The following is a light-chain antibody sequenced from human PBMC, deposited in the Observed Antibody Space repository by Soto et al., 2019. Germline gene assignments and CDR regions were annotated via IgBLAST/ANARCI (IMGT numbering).Light chain of an antibody. CDR3: QHYDRVPPYT. J-gene: IGKJ2*01. CDR1: QDIDNY. V-gene: IGKV1-33*01. Sequence: DIQMTQSPSSLSASVGDRITITCQASQDIDNYVNWYQQRPGQAPKLLIYDASYLETGVPSRFSGRGSGTEFSFTLSSLQPEDIATSSCQHYDRVPPYTFGQGTRLDLK. CDR2: DAS.